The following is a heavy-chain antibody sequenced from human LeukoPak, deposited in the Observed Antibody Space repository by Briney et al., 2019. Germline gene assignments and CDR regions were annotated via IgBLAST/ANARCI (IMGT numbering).Heavy chain of an antibody. CDR1: GGSFSGYY. CDR2: INHSGST. Sequence: PSETLSLTCAVYGGSFSGYYWSWIRQPPGKGLEWIGEINHSGSTNYNPSLKSRVTISLDTTKNQFSLRLSSVTAADTAVHYCAAGGCRSSSCLSYFDFWGQGTLVTVSS. D-gene: IGHD2-2*01. V-gene: IGHV4-34*01. J-gene: IGHJ4*02. CDR3: AAGGCRSSSCLSYFDF.